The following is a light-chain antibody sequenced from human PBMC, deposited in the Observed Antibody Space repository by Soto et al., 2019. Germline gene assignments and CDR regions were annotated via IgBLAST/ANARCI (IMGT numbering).Light chain of an antibody. V-gene: IGKV1-5*03. J-gene: IGKJ1*01. CDR3: QHYNSYSDA. CDR2: KAS. Sequence: DIQMTQSPSTLSGSVRDRVTSTCRASQTISSWLAWYQQKPGKAPKLLIYKASTLKSGVPSRFSGSGSGTEFTLTIISLHPDDFATDYCQHYNSYSDAFGQGTKVELK. CDR1: QTISSW.